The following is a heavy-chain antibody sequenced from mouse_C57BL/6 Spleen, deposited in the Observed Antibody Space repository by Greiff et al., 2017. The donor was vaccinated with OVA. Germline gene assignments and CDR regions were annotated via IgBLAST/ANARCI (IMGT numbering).Heavy chain of an antibody. V-gene: IGHV1-42*01. CDR3: ARWAFAY. CDR2: INPSTGGT. J-gene: IGHJ3*01. CDR1: GYSFTGYY. Sequence: VQLQQSGPELVKPGASVKISCKASGYSFTGYYMNWVKQSPEKSLEWIGEINPSTGGTTYNQKFKAKATLTVDKSSSTAYMQLKSLTSEDSAVYYCARWAFAYWGQGTLVTVSA.